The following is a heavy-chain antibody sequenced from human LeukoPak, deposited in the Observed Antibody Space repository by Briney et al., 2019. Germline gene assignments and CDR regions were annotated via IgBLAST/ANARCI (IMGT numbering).Heavy chain of an antibody. Sequence: GASVKVSCKASGYSFTGYYIHWVRQAPGQGLEWMGWINPNSGGTNFAQKFQDRVIMTRDTSINTAYMEVSTLKSDDTAMYYCARGTRFGAASDTGYWGQGTLVTVSS. CDR1: GYSFTGYY. D-gene: IGHD6-13*01. CDR2: INPNSGGT. V-gene: IGHV1-2*02. CDR3: ARGTRFGAASDTGY. J-gene: IGHJ4*02.